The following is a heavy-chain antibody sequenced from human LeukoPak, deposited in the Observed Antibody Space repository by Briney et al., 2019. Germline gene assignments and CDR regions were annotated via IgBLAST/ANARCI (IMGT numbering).Heavy chain of an antibody. Sequence: GGSLRLSCAVSGFSVSIYNMNWVRQAPGKGLEWLSFISSSGSEIYYADSVKGRFTISRDNAKNSLFLQMNSLRVEDTAVYYCARDGSQRALQYWGQGTLVTVSS. CDR3: ARDGSQRALQY. CDR2: ISSSGSEI. J-gene: IGHJ1*01. V-gene: IGHV3-21*05. CDR1: GFSVSIYN.